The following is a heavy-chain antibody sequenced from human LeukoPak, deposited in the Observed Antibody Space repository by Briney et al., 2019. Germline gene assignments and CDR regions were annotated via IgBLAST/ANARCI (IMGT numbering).Heavy chain of an antibody. CDR3: AKEGGYSYGSDQYYFDY. J-gene: IGHJ4*02. CDR2: ISYDGSNK. D-gene: IGHD5-18*01. CDR1: GFTFSSYG. Sequence: PGGSLRLSCAASGFTFSSYGMDWVRQAPGKGLEWVAVISYDGSNKYYADSVKGRFTISRDNSKNTLYLQMNSLRAEDTAVYYWAKEGGYSYGSDQYYFDYWGQGTLVTVSS. V-gene: IGHV3-30*18.